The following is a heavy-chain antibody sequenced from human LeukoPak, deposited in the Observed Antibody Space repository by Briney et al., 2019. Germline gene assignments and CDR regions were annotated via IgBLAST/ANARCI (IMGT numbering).Heavy chain of an antibody. CDR1: GYTLTELS. V-gene: IGHV1-24*01. CDR3: ATDAARWLFGPFDY. D-gene: IGHD3-22*01. CDR2: FDPEDGET. Sequence: ASVKVSCKVSGYTLTELSMHWVRQAPGKGLEWMGGFDPEDGETIYAQKFQGRVTMPEDTSTDTAYMELSSLRSEDTAVYYCATDAARWLFGPFDYWGQGTLVTVSS. J-gene: IGHJ4*02.